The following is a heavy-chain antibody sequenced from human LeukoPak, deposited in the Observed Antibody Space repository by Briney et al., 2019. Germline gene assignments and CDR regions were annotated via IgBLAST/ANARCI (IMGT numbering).Heavy chain of an antibody. CDR3: AKDLMYYYDSSGEPD. Sequence: GGSLRLSCAASGFTFDDYAMHWVRQAPGKGLEWVSGISWNSGSIGYADSVKGRFTISRDNAKNSLYLQMNSLRAEDTALYYCAKDLMYYYDSSGEPDWGQGTLVTVSS. J-gene: IGHJ4*02. CDR2: ISWNSGSI. V-gene: IGHV3-9*01. CDR1: GFTFDDYA. D-gene: IGHD3-22*01.